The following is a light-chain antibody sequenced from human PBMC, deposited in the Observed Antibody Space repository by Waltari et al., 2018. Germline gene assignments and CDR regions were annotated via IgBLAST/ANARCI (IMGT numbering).Light chain of an antibody. CDR1: SGSVSTSYY. J-gene: IGLJ2*01. CDR2: STT. V-gene: IGLV8-61*01. Sequence: QTVVTQEPSFSVSPGGTVTFTCGLSSGSVSTSYYPSWYQQTPGQAPRTLIYSTTTRSSGVPDRFSGSILGNKAALTITGAQADDESDYYCVLYMGSGISVFGGGTKLTVL. CDR3: VLYMGSGISV.